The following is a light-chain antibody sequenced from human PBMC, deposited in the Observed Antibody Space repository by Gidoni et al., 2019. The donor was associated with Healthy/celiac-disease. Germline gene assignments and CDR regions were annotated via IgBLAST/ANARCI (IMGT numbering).Light chain of an antibody. CDR3: QVWDSSSDPWV. J-gene: IGLJ3*02. CDR1: NIGSKS. Sequence: SYVLTQPPSVSVAPGQTARITWGGNNIGSKSVHCYQQKPGQAPVLVVYDDSDRPSGIPERFSGSNSGNTATLTISRVEAGDEADYYCQVWDSSSDPWVFGGGTKLTVL. CDR2: DDS. V-gene: IGLV3-21*02.